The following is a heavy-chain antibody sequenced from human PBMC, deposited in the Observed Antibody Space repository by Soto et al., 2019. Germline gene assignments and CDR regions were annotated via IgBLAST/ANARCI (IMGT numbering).Heavy chain of an antibody. Sequence: SETLSLTCALSGGSISSSSYYWDWIRQPPGKGLEWVGTIYYTGTSNYNPSLKSRVTISVDTSKNQFSLNLSSVTAADTAVYYCTRHAIGVVVPAAIRNWGQGSLVTVSS. V-gene: IGHV4-39*01. D-gene: IGHD2-15*01. CDR3: TRHAIGVVVPAAIRN. J-gene: IGHJ4*02. CDR2: IYYTGTS. CDR1: GGSISSSSYY.